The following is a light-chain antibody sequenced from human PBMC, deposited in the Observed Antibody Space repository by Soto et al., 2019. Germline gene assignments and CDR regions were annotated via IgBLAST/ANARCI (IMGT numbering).Light chain of an antibody. CDR1: QTISSW. Sequence: IQLTQSPSSLSASLGDRVTITCRASQTISSWLAWYQQKPGKAPKLLIYEARNLESGVPSRFSGSGSGTEFTLTVSSLQPDDFATYYCQQYNSYSEAFGQGTKVDIK. J-gene: IGKJ1*01. CDR3: QQYNSYSEA. CDR2: EAR. V-gene: IGKV1-5*01.